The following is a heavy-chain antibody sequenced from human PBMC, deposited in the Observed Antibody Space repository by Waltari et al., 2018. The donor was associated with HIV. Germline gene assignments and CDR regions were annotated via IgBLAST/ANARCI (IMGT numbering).Heavy chain of an antibody. CDR1: GFTFSSYG. CDR3: AKERDSSGPDAFDI. J-gene: IGHJ3*02. Sequence: QVQLVESGGGVVQPGRSLRLSCAASGFTFSSYGMHWVRQAPGKGLEWVAVISYDGSNKYYADSVKGRFTISRDNSKNTLYLQMNSRRAEDTAVYYCAKERDSSGPDAFDIWGQGTMVTVSS. CDR2: ISYDGSNK. D-gene: IGHD6-19*01. V-gene: IGHV3-30*18.